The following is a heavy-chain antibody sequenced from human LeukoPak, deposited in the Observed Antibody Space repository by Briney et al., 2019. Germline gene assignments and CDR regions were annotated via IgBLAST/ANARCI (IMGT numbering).Heavy chain of an antibody. J-gene: IGHJ4*02. CDR2: ISSSSSTI. Sequence: PGGSLRLSCAASGFTFSSYSMNWVRQAPGKGLEWVSYISSSSSTIYYADSVKGRFTISRDNAKNSLYLQMNSLRAEDTAVYYCAREGRRIQLWFDYWGQGTLVTVSS. CDR1: GFTFSSYS. D-gene: IGHD5-18*01. CDR3: AREGRRIQLWFDY. V-gene: IGHV3-48*04.